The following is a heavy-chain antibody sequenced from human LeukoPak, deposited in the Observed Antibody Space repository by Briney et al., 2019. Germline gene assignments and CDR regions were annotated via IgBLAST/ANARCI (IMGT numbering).Heavy chain of an antibody. D-gene: IGHD1-14*01. J-gene: IGHJ3*02. V-gene: IGHV4-59*01. CDR1: GGSFSGYY. Sequence: SETLSLTCAVYGGSFSGYYWSWIRQPPGKGLEWIGYIYYSGSTNYNPSLKSRVTISVDTSKNQFSLKLSSVTAADTAVYYCAGGTSRTAFDIWGQGTMVTVSS. CDR2: IYYSGST. CDR3: AGGTSRTAFDI.